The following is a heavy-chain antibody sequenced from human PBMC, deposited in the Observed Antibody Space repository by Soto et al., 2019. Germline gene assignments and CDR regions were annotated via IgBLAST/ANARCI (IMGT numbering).Heavy chain of an antibody. CDR3: ARDPYLGDHQY. V-gene: IGHV1-18*01. CDR1: GYTFSTYG. J-gene: IGHJ4*02. Sequence: ASVKVSCKTSGYTFSTYGISWVRQAPGQGLEWVGWISAYSGKTHYAQKFQGKVTMTTDTSTNTAYLELRSLRSDDTAVYYCARDPYLGDHQYWGQGTLVTVSS. D-gene: IGHD3-16*01. CDR2: ISAYSGKT.